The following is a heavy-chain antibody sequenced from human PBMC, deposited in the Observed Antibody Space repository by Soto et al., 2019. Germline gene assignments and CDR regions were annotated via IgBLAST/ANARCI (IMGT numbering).Heavy chain of an antibody. CDR1: GGSFSGYY. CDR3: ARAPYPFTVTTFWFDP. V-gene: IGHV4-34*01. D-gene: IGHD4-17*01. J-gene: IGHJ5*02. Sequence: SETLSLTCAVYGGSFSGYYWSWIRQPPGKGLEWIGEINHSGSTNYNPSLKSRVTISVDTSKNQFSLKLSSVTAADTAVYYCARAPYPFTVTTFWFDPWGQGTLVTVSS. CDR2: INHSGST.